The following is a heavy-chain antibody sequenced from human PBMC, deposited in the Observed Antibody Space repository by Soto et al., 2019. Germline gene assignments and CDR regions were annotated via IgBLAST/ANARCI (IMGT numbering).Heavy chain of an antibody. V-gene: IGHV4-30-4*01. CDR3: AREAGWELPVDYYAMDV. Sequence: SETLSLPCTVSGGSISSGDYSWSWIRQPPGKGLEWIGYIYYSGSTYYNPSLKSRVTISVDTSKNQFSLKLSSVTAADTAVYYCAREAGWELPVDYYAMDVWGQGTTVTV. CDR1: GGSISSGDYS. J-gene: IGHJ6*02. CDR2: IYYSGST. D-gene: IGHD1-26*01.